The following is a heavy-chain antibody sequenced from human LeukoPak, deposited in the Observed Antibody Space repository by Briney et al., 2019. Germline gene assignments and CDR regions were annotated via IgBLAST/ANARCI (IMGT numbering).Heavy chain of an antibody. Sequence: GGSLRLSCAASGFTFSSYAMSWVRQAPGKGLEWVTMVRNDGGDKYYADSVRGRFTISRDNSKNTLYLQMNSLGPEDTAVYYCAKHYYGSGSQKYYFDYWGQGNLVTVSS. D-gene: IGHD3-10*01. V-gene: IGHV3-30*02. J-gene: IGHJ4*02. CDR3: AKHYYGSGSQKYYFDY. CDR1: GFTFSSYA. CDR2: VRNDGGDK.